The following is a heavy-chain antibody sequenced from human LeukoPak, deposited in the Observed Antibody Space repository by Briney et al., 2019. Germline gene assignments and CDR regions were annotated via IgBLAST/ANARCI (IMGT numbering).Heavy chain of an antibody. CDR2: ISSSSSYI. CDR3: ARDLDDFCSGVWCCGAFDI. CDR1: GFTFSSYS. V-gene: IGHV3-21*01. Sequence: GGSLRLSCAASGFTFSSYSMNWVRQAPGKGLEWVSSISSSSSYIYYADSVKRRFTISRDTAKNSLYLQMNSLRAEDTAVYYCARDLDDFCSGVWCCGAFDIWGQGTMVTVSS. D-gene: IGHD3-3*01. J-gene: IGHJ3*02.